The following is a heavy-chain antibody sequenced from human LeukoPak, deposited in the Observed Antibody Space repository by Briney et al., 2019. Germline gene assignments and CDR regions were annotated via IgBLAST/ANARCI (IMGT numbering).Heavy chain of an antibody. CDR1: GFTFSIYA. J-gene: IGHJ4*02. CDR3: AKDGLRRNFDY. Sequence: GGSLRLSCAASGFTFSIYAMSWVRQAPGKGLEWVSAISGSGGGTYAADSVTGRFTISRDNSKNTLYLQMNSLRAEDTAVYYCAKDGLRRNFDYWGQGTLVTVSS. CDR2: ISGSGGGT. V-gene: IGHV3-23*01. D-gene: IGHD4-17*01.